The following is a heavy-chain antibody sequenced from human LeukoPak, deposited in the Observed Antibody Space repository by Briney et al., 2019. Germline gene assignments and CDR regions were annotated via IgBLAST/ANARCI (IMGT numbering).Heavy chain of an antibody. V-gene: IGHV4-34*01. CDR2: INHSGST. J-gene: IGHJ4*02. CDR1: GGSFSGYY. CDR3: ARGSWFGELY. D-gene: IGHD3-10*01. Sequence: PETLSLTCAVYGGSFSGYYWSWIRQPPGKGLEWIGEINHSGSTNYNPSLKSRVTISVDTSKNQFSLKLSSVTAADTAVYYCARGSWFGELYWGQGTLVTVSS.